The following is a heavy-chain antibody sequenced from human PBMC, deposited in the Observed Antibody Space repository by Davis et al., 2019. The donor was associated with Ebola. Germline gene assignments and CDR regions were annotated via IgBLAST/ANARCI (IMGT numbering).Heavy chain of an antibody. CDR2: VSHSEREK. CDR1: GFTFRNYA. Sequence: GESLKISCAASGFTFRNYAMHWVRQAPGKGLEWVAVVSHSEREKFYADSVKGRFTISRDNSKNTLYLQMNSLRAEDTAVYYCARDLAYAFDIWGQGTMVTVSS. D-gene: IGHD5-12*01. V-gene: IGHV3-30*14. J-gene: IGHJ3*02. CDR3: ARDLAYAFDI.